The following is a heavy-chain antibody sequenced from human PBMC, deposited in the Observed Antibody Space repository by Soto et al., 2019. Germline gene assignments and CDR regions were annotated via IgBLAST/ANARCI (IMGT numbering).Heavy chain of an antibody. CDR1: GGSISSSSYY. D-gene: IGHD2-2*01. Sequence: SETLSLTCTVSGGSISSSSYYWGWIRQPPGKGLEWIGSIYYSGSTYYNPSLKSRVTISVDTSKNQFSLKLSSVTAADTAVYYCARRGCSSTSCPPYYYYYGMDVWGQGTTVT. CDR2: IYYSGST. V-gene: IGHV4-39*01. CDR3: ARRGCSSTSCPPYYYYYGMDV. J-gene: IGHJ6*02.